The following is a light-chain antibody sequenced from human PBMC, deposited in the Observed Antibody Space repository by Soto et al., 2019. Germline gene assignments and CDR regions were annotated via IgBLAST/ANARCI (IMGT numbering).Light chain of an antibody. CDR2: EST. CDR1: NRDVGSYNS. Sequence: QSALTQTASVSGSPGQAITISCTGTNRDVGSYNSVSWYQQYPDQAPKLLIYESTKRPSGVSHRFSASKSGNTASLTISALQAEDEDDYYSCSYAGDNIPYIFGTGTKVTVL. V-gene: IGLV2-23*01. CDR3: CSYAGDNIPYI. J-gene: IGLJ1*01.